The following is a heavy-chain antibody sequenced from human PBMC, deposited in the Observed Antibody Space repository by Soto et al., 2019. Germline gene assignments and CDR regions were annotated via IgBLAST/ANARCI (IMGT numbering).Heavy chain of an antibody. CDR3: ARGRFYGSGSYYSSPYYYGMDV. CDR1: GGTFSSYA. V-gene: IGHV1-69*06. Sequence: GASVKVSCKASGGTFSSYAISWVRQAPGQGLEWMGGIIPIFGTANYAQKFQGRVTITADKSTSTAYMELSSLRSEDTAVYYCARGRFYGSGSYYSSPYYYGMDVWGQGTTVTVSS. D-gene: IGHD3-10*01. J-gene: IGHJ6*02. CDR2: IIPIFGTA.